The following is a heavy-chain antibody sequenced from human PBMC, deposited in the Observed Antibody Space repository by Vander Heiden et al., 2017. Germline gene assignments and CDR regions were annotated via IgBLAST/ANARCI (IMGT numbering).Heavy chain of an antibody. Sequence: EVQLLESGGGLVQPGGSLRLSCAGSGFTFSNYAMSWVRQTPGKGLEWVSTIGGSGGTTDYADSVKGRFTISRDISKDTLFLQMNSLRVEDTAVYYCAKAGYCSSTSCSRPYYFDYWGQGTLVTVSS. D-gene: IGHD2-2*01. CDR2: IGGSGGTT. V-gene: IGHV3-23*01. J-gene: IGHJ4*02. CDR3: AKAGYCSSTSCSRPYYFDY. CDR1: GFTFSNYA.